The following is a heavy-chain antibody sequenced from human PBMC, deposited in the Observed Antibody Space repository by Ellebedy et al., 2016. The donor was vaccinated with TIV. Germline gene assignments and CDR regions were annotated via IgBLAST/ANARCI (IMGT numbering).Heavy chain of an antibody. J-gene: IGHJ4*02. CDR3: ARSTSMEVFDY. V-gene: IGHV4-34*01. Sequence: SETLSLTCGVYGGSFSSYYWSWIRQPPGKGLEWIGEINHSESTNYNPSLKSRVTISVDTSKNQFSLKLSSVTAADTAVYYCARSTSMEVFDYWGQGILVTVSS. CDR1: GGSFSSYY. D-gene: IGHD5-18*01. CDR2: INHSEST.